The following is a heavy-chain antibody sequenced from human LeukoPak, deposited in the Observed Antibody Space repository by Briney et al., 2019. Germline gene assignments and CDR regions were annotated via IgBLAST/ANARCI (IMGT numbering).Heavy chain of an antibody. CDR3: ATTTEPYAILTRWVGDY. CDR1: GYSFTSYW. J-gene: IGHJ4*02. D-gene: IGHD1-26*01. V-gene: IGHV5-51*01. Sequence: GESLKISCKGSGYSFTSYWIGWVRQMPGKGLEWMGIIYPGDSGTRYSPSFQGQVTISADKSISTAYLQWSSLKASDTAMYYCATTTEPYAILTRWVGDYWGQGTLVTVSS. CDR2: IYPGDSGT.